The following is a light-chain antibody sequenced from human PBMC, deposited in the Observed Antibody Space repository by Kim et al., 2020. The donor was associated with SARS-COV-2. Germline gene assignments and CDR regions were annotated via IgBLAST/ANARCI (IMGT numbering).Light chain of an antibody. V-gene: IGLV3-21*04. J-gene: IGLJ2*01. Sequence: SYELTQPPSVSVAPGQTASITCTGNNIGNKTVPWYQHKPGQAPLLVFSYDSDRPPEIPDQFSCSHSGNTAPLTISRVEAWDEADYYCQVWNSGSDHVVFGGGTKLTVL. CDR3: QVWNSGSDHVV. CDR2: YDS. CDR1: NIGNKT.